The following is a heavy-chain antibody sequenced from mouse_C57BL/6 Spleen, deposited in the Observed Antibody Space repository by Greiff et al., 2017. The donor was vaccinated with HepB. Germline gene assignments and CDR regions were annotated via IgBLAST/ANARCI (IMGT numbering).Heavy chain of an antibody. J-gene: IGHJ4*01. CDR3: ARGGYDMDY. Sequence: VQLQQPGAELVRPGTSVKLSCKASGYTFTSYWMHWVKQRPGQGLEWIGVIDPSDSYTNYNQKFKGKATLTVDTSSSTAYMQLSSLTSEDSAVYYCARGGYDMDYWGQGTSVTVSS. CDR2: IDPSDSYT. CDR1: GYTFTSYW. V-gene: IGHV1-59*01.